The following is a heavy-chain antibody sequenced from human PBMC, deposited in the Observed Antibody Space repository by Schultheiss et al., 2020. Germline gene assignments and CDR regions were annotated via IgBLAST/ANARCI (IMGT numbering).Heavy chain of an antibody. J-gene: IGHJ6*04. Sequence: WGSLRLSCAASGFTFSSYGMHWVRQAPGKGLECMPVIWYDGNNKYYADSVKGRFTISRDNSKNTLYLQMNSLRAEDTAVYYCARDLLVETYYYYGMDVWGERTTVTTAS. CDR3: ARDLLVETYYYYGMDV. V-gene: IGHV3-33*01. D-gene: IGHD5-24*01. CDR1: GFTFSSYG. CDR2: IWYDGNNK.